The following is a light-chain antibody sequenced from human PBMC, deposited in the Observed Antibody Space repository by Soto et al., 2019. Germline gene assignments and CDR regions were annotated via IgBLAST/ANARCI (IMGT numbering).Light chain of an antibody. V-gene: IGKV3-20*01. CDR2: GAS. CDR3: QQYGSSPPT. CDR1: QSVSNNY. Sequence: EIVLTQSPGTLSLSPGERATLSCRASQSVSNNYLAWYQRKPGQAPRLLIYGASSRATDIPYRFSGSGSGTDFTLTITRLEPEDFGVYYCQQYGSSPPTFGQGTKVEIK. J-gene: IGKJ1*01.